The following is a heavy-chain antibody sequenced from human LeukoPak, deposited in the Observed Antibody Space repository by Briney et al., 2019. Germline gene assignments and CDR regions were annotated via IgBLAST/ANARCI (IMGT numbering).Heavy chain of an antibody. Sequence: GSLRLSCAASGFTFSNAWMSWVRQAPGKGLEWVGRIKSKTDGGTTDYAARVKGRFTITRDDSKNTLYLQMNSLKTKDTAVYYCTTSRLLGYCSGGSCYSDYYYYYYMDVWGKGTTVTVSS. D-gene: IGHD2-15*01. CDR1: GFTFSNAW. J-gene: IGHJ6*03. V-gene: IGHV3-15*01. CDR3: TTSRLLGYCSGGSCYSDYYYYYYMDV. CDR2: IKSKTDGGTT.